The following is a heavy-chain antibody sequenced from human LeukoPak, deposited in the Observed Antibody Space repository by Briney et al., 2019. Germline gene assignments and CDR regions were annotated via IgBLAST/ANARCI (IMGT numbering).Heavy chain of an antibody. J-gene: IGHJ4*02. D-gene: IGHD4/OR15-4a*01. Sequence: GGSLRLSCAASGFTFSSYSMNWVRQAPGKGLEWVSSISSSSSYKYYVDSVKGRFTISRDNSKNTLYLQMNSLRAEDTAVYYCARRAGAYSHPYDYWGQGTLVTVSS. CDR3: ARRAGAYSHPYDY. CDR2: ISSSSSYK. CDR1: GFTFSSYS. V-gene: IGHV3-21*04.